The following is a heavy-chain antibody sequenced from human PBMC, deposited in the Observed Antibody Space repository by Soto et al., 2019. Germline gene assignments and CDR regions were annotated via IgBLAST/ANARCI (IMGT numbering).Heavy chain of an antibody. Sequence: EVQLVESGGGLVQPGGSLRLSCTASGFIVSDTYVNWVRQAPGKGLEWVSVISNRGDTHYADSVRGRFSLSRDISDNTLHLQMNNRRVEDTAVYYCAREPRDCRGGSCSITGDAYDIWGQGTMVTVSS. J-gene: IGHJ3*02. V-gene: IGHV3-66*01. CDR1: GFIVSDTY. CDR3: AREPRDCRGGSCSITGDAYDI. CDR2: ISNRGDT. D-gene: IGHD2-15*01.